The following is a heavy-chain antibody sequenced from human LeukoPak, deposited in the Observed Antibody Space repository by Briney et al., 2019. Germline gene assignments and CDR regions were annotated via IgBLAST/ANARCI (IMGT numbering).Heavy chain of an antibody. CDR2: ISPYSGDT. V-gene: IGHV1-18*04. J-gene: IGHJ1*01. Sequence: GASVKVSCKASGYTFTGYYMHWVRQAPGQGLEWMGWISPYSGDTDSAQKLQGRVFMTTDTSTGTAYMELKSLRYDDTAVYFCAIHYGDNSAEYLRHWGQGTLVTVSS. CDR3: AIHYGDNSAEYLRH. CDR1: GYTFTGYY. D-gene: IGHD4-23*01.